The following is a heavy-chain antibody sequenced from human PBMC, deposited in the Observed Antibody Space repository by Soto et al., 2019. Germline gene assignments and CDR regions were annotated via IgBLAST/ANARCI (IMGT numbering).Heavy chain of an antibody. CDR1: GFTFSSYG. J-gene: IGHJ3*02. V-gene: IGHV3-30*03. CDR3: ARGGIVLMVYARVGNAFDI. D-gene: IGHD2-8*01. Sequence: PGGSLRLSCAASGFTFSSYGMHWVRQAPGKGLEWVAVISYDGSNKYYADSVKGRFTISRDNSKNTLYLQMNSLRAEDTAVYYCARGGIVLMVYARVGNAFDIWGQGTMVTVSS. CDR2: ISYDGSNK.